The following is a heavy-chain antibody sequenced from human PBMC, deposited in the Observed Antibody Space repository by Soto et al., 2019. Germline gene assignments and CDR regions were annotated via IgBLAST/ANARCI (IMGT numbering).Heavy chain of an antibody. CDR1: GLIFSDVW. Sequence: LRLSCAASGLIFSDVWMTWVRQAPGKGPEWVGRIKTKPDDGTIDYAAPVRGRFTISRDDSKNTLYLQMTSLTPDDTGVYYCTTSNLGVDFWGPGTLVTVSS. J-gene: IGHJ4*02. CDR3: TTSNLGVDF. V-gene: IGHV3-15*01. CDR2: IKTKPDDGTI. D-gene: IGHD1-1*01.